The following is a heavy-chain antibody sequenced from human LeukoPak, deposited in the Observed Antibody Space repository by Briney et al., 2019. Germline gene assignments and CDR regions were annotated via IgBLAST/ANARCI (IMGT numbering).Heavy chain of an antibody. D-gene: IGHD3-22*01. V-gene: IGHV4-30-4*01. J-gene: IGHJ5*02. CDR1: GGSISSGDYY. Sequence: SETLSLTCTVSGGSISSGDYYWSWIRQSPGKGLEWIGYTYYGGSTYYNPSLKSRVTISVDTSKNQFSLKLSSVTAADTAVYYCARPYYYDSRIDPWGQGTLVTVSS. CDR3: ARPYYYDSRIDP. CDR2: TYYGGST.